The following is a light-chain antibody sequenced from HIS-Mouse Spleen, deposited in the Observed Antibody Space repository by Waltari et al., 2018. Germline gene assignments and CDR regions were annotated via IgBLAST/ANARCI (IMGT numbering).Light chain of an antibody. J-gene: IGLJ3*02. Sequence: QSALTQPASVSWSPGQSITISCTGTSSDVGGYNYLSGYPQHPGIAPNRRIYEVSKRTSGVSNRFSGSKSGNTASLTISGIQAEDEADYYCRSYTSSSTWVFGGGTKLTGL. CDR3: RSYTSSSTWV. CDR2: EVS. CDR1: SSDVGGYNY. V-gene: IGLV2-14*01.